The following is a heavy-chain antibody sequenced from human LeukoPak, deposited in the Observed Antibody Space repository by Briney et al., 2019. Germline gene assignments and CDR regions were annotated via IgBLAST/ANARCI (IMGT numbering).Heavy chain of an antibody. CDR1: GFTFSSIW. V-gene: IGHV3-7*02. CDR2: IKHDGSET. Sequence: QSGGSLRLSCATPGFTFSSIWMSWVRQAPGKGLEWVANIKHDGSETNYVDSVKGRFTISRDNAKNSLHLQMNSLRVEDTAVYYCAKNGGPHGMDVWGQGTTVTVSS. CDR3: AKNGGPHGMDV. J-gene: IGHJ6*02. D-gene: IGHD3-16*01.